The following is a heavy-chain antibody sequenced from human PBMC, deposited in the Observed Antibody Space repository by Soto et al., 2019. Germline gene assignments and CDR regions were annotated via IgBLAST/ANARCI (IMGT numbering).Heavy chain of an antibody. CDR3: ARRDTSGFLRYFDN. D-gene: IGHD3-3*01. J-gene: IGHJ4*02. Sequence: SVKVSCKASGGTLSSFINYPISWVRQSPGQGLEWMGGIVPNVGTVNYAQKFQGRVTITADKSTGTAYMELSSLRSEDTALYYCARRDTSGFLRYFDNWGQGTLVTSPQ. CDR2: IVPNVGTV. CDR1: GGTLSSFINYP. V-gene: IGHV1-69*06.